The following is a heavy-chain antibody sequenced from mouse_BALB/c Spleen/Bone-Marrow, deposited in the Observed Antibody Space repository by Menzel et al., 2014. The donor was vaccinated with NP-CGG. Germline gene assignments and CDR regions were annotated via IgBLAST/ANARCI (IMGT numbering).Heavy chain of an antibody. J-gene: IGHJ2*01. CDR3: ARVTFPYFDY. CDR2: INPDSSTI. V-gene: IGHV4-1*02. CDR1: RFDFSRYW. Sequence: EVKLVESGGGLVQPGGSLKLSCAASRFDFSRYWMSWVRQAPGKGLEWIGEINPDSSTINYPPSLKDKFIISRDNAKNTLYLQMSKVRSEDTALYYCARVTFPYFDYWGQGTTLTVSS. D-gene: IGHD2-13*01.